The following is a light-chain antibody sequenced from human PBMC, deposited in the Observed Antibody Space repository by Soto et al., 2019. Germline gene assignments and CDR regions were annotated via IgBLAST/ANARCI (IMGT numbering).Light chain of an antibody. V-gene: IGKV3-15*01. Sequence: EIVMTQSPATLSVSPGERATLSCRASQSVSSNLAWYQQKPGQAPRLLIYGASTRATGIPARFSGSGSGTEFTLTIRSLQSADFADYYCQQYNNWPLTFGGGTKVEIK. CDR1: QSVSSN. CDR2: GAS. CDR3: QQYNNWPLT. J-gene: IGKJ4*02.